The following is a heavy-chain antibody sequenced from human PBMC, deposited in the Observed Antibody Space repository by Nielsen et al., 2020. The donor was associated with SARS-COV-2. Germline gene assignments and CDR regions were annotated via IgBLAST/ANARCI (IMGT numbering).Heavy chain of an antibody. CDR3: AKYRPRVTMIVVVTDYYYYGMDV. J-gene: IGHJ6*02. CDR1: GFTFSSYA. CDR2: ISGSGGST. D-gene: IGHD3-22*01. V-gene: IGHV3-23*01. Sequence: GASLKISCAASGFTFSSYAMSWVRQAPGKGLEWVSAISGSGGSTYYADSVKGRFTISRDNSKNTLYLQMNSLRAEDTAVYYCAKYRPRVTMIVVVTDYYYYGMDVWGQGTTVTVSS.